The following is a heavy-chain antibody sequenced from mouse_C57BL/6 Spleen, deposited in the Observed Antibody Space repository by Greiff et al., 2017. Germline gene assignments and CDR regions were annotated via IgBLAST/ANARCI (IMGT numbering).Heavy chain of an antibody. D-gene: IGHD2-5*01. CDR2: INPNNGGT. CDR1: GYTFTDYN. J-gene: IGHJ3*01. V-gene: IGHV1-22*01. CDR3: AREGYKSNFPFAY. Sequence: EVQLQQSGPELVKPGASVKMSCKASGYTFTDYNMHWVKQSHGKSLEWIGYINPNNGGTSYNQKFKGKATLTVNKSSSHAYMELRSLTSEDSAVYYCAREGYKSNFPFAYWGQVTLVTVSA.